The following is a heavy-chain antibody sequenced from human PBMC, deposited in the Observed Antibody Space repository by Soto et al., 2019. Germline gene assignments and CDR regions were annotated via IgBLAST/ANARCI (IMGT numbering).Heavy chain of an antibody. D-gene: IGHD6-13*01. V-gene: IGHV4-59*01. CDR2: IYYSGST. CDR3: AREQQLGRQLDY. CDR1: GGSISSYY. J-gene: IGHJ4*02. Sequence: PSETLSLTCTVSGGSISSYYWSWIRQPPGKGLEWIGYIYYSGSTNYNPSLKSRVTISVDTSKNQFSLKLSSVTAADTAVYYCAREQQLGRQLDYWGQGXLVTVSS.